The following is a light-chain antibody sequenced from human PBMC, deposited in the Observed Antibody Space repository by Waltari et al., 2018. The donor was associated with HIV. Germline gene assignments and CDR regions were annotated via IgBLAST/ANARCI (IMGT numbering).Light chain of an antibody. V-gene: IGKV3D-15*01. J-gene: IGKJ1*01. Sequence: EIVLKQSPATLSVSPGERVTLSCRASQSISSKLAWYQQRPGQAPRLLIYGASTRATDIPARFSGSGSGTEFTLTISSLQAEDFAVYYCHQYGDWPPWTFGQGTKVEIK. CDR3: HQYGDWPPWT. CDR1: QSISSK. CDR2: GAS.